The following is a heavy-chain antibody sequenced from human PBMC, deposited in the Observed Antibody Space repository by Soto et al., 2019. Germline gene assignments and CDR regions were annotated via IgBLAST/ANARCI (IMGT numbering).Heavy chain of an antibody. D-gene: IGHD5-18*01. CDR3: AKREGYTYSLFH. CDR2: IKSDGSST. J-gene: IGHJ4*02. Sequence: EVQLVESGGGLIPPGGSLRLSCAASGFSFSSYWMHWVRQAPGKGLVWVSRIKSDGSSTDYADSVKGRFTISRDNAKNTLYLQMNSLRAEVTAVYFCAKREGYTYSLFHWGQGNLVTVSS. CDR1: GFSFSSYW. V-gene: IGHV3-74*01.